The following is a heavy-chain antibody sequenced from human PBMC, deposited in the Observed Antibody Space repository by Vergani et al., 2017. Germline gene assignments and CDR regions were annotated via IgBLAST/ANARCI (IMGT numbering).Heavy chain of an antibody. D-gene: IGHD2-21*02. Sequence: QVQLVESAGGVVQPGGSLRLSCAASGFTFSNFSMHWIRQAPGKGLEWLAYISKDGINTRYRDAVKGRFTVSRDNSKDILYLQMDSLRSEDTALYYCAKYLRDSTDGLPDSWGPGTLVIVSS. CDR2: ISKDGINT. CDR3: AKYLRDSTDGLPDS. CDR1: GFTFSNFS. V-gene: IGHV3-30*02. J-gene: IGHJ4*02.